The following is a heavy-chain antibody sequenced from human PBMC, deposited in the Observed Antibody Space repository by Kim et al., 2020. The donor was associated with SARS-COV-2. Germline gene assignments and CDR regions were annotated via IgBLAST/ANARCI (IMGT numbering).Heavy chain of an antibody. Sequence: GGSLRLSCAASGFSFSDAWMSWVRQAPGKGLEWVGRIKSKTDGGTTNYAAPVKGRFTISRDYSKNTLYLQMNRLKTEDTAVYYCTTGRDGVVNDAFDIWGLGTMGTVSS. D-gene: IGHD3-3*01. CDR1: GFSFSDAW. CDR2: IKSKTDGGTT. CDR3: TTGRDGVVNDAFDI. V-gene: IGHV3-15*01. J-gene: IGHJ3*02.